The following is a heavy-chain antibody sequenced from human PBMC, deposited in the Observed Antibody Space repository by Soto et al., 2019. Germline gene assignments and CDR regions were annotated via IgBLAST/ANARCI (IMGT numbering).Heavy chain of an antibody. D-gene: IGHD3-10*01. CDR3: ARGSRATGTIDH. CDR2: IYTNGKT. Sequence: QVQLQESGPGLVRPSETLSLTCNVSGVAIANYYWNWIRKPAGRTLEWIGRIYTNGKTHYNPSLKSRVTMSIDTSQNQSFLTLNSVTAADTAIYFCARGSRATGTIDHWGQGSFVPVSS. V-gene: IGHV4-4*07. CDR1: GVAIANYY. J-gene: IGHJ4*02.